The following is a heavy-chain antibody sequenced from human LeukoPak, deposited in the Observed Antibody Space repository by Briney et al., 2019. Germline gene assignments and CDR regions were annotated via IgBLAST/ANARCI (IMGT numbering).Heavy chain of an antibody. V-gene: IGHV3-74*01. J-gene: IGHJ4*02. CDR3: ARDTGLTRFDY. D-gene: IGHD7-27*01. CDR1: GFTFSSYW. Sequence: GGSLRLSCAASGFTFSSYWMHWVRHAPGKGLVWVSRINSDGSSTSYADSVKGRLTIPRDNAKNTLYLQMNSLRAEDTAVYYCARDTGLTRFDYWGQGTLVTVSS. CDR2: INSDGSST.